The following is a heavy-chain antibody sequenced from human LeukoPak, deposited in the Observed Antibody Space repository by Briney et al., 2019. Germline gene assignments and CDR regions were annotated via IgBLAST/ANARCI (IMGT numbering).Heavy chain of an antibody. CDR3: TRQGARDYGDYGYYYYYMDV. J-gene: IGHJ6*03. Sequence: QSGGSLRLSCAASGFTFSGSAMHWVRQASGKGLEWVGRIRSKANSYATAYGVSVEDRFTISRDDSKNTAYLQMNSLKTEDTAVYYCTRQGARDYGDYGYYYYYMDVWGKGTTVTVSS. D-gene: IGHD4-17*01. V-gene: IGHV3-73*01. CDR2: IRSKANSYAT. CDR1: GFTFSGSA.